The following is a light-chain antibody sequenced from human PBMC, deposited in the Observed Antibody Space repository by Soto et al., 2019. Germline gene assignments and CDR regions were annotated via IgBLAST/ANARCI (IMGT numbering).Light chain of an antibody. J-gene: IGKJ5*01. V-gene: IGKV3-11*01. CDR2: DAY. Sequence: EVVLTQSPVTLSLSPGERATLSCRASQSFRGLLAWYQQKPGQAPRLLIYDAYNRATGIPPRFSVSWSGTDFTLTISSLEPEDSAVYYCQQRHMWPITFGQGTRLEIK. CDR3: QQRHMWPIT. CDR1: QSFRGL.